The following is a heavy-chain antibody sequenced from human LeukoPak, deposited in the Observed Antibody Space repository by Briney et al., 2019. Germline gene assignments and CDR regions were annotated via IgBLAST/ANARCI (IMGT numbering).Heavy chain of an antibody. J-gene: IGHJ6*02. CDR2: VHYSWNT. V-gene: IGHV4-59*01. CDR1: GGSIGSYH. CDR3: ARVASKGGMDV. Sequence: SETLSLTCSVSGGSIGSYHWSWIRQPPGKGLEWIGHVHYSWNTNYNPSLTGRVSISLDRSKNQFSLSLSSLTAADTAVYYCARVASKGGMDVWGQGTTVIVSS.